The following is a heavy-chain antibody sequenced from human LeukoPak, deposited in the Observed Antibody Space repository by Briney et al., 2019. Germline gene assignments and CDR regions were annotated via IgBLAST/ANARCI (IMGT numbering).Heavy chain of an antibody. CDR1: EFSLSTSGVG. D-gene: IGHD2-15*01. CDR3: AHERGYCSDGSCYRSEVHFDF. V-gene: IGHV2-5*02. Sequence: SGPTLVNPTQTLTLTCTFSEFSLSTSGVGVGWIRQPPGKALEWLALMYWDGDKRYSPSLKSRLTITKATSKNQVVLTMTNMDPVDTATYYCAHERGYCSDGSCYRSEVHFDFWGQGTLVTVSS. CDR2: MYWDGDK. J-gene: IGHJ4*02.